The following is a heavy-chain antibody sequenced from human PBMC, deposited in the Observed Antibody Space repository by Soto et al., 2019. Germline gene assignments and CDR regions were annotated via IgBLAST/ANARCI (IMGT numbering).Heavy chain of an antibody. CDR1: GFTFSSYG. Sequence: PGGSLRLSCAASGFTFSSYGMHWVRQAPGKGLEWVAVISYDGSNKYYADSVKGRFTISRDNSKNTLYLQMNSLRAEDTAVYYCAKDRLGELDYYYGMDVWGQGTTVTVSS. CDR3: AKDRLGELDYYYGMDV. D-gene: IGHD3-16*01. CDR2: ISYDGSNK. J-gene: IGHJ6*02. V-gene: IGHV3-30*18.